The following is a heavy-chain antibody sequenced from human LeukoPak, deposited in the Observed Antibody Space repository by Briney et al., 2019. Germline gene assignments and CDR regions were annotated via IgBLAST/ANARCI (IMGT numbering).Heavy chain of an antibody. D-gene: IGHD4-17*01. CDR3: AKDAYGDYPQDFAY. V-gene: IGHV3-30*02. CDR2: MRYVGSNK. Sequence: GGSLRLSWAVSGFIFSSYGMQWVRQAPGEGLGWVGFMRYVGSNKLYGDSVEGRLTISTDKCENTLYLSMDRVRSEGPAVSYCAKDAYGDYPQDFAYWGRGALPTVS. CDR1: GFIFSSYG. J-gene: IGHJ4*02.